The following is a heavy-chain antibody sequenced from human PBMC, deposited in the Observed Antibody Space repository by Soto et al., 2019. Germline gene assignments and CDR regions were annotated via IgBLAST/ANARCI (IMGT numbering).Heavy chain of an antibody. V-gene: IGHV3-30-3*01. D-gene: IGHD2-15*01. CDR3: ARDWGNIVVVVAGRMDV. CDR2: ISYDGSNK. Sequence: GGSLRLSCAASGFTFSSYAMHWVRQAPGKGLEWVAVISYDGSNKYYADSVKGRFTISRDNSKNTLYLQMNSLRAEDTAVYYCARDWGNIVVVVAGRMDVWGQGTTVTVSS. CDR1: GFTFSSYA. J-gene: IGHJ6*02.